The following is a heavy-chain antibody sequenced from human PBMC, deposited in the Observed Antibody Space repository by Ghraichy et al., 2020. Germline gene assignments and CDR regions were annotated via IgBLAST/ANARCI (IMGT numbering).Heavy chain of an antibody. CDR2: IYYSGST. V-gene: IGHV4-59*01. Sequence: SQTLSLTCTVSGGSISHYYWSWIRQPPEKGLEWIGNIYYSGSTNYNPSLKSRVTISVDTSKNQFSLKLSSVTAADTAVYYCARDRELSGYDFFDYWGQGTLVTVSS. CDR3: ARDRELSGYDFFDY. J-gene: IGHJ4*02. D-gene: IGHD5-12*01. CDR1: GGSISHYY.